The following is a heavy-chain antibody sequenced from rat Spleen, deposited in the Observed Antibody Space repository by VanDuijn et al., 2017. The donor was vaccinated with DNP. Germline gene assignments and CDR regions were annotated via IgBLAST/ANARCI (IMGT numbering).Heavy chain of an antibody. CDR3: ARPDYYDGSYPHY. J-gene: IGHJ2*01. D-gene: IGHD1-12*02. Sequence: EVQLVDSGGGLVQPGRSLKLSCAASGFTFSDYYMAWVRQAPTKGLEWVAYISYDGGSTDYGDSVKGRFTISRDNAKSTLYLQMNSLRSEDMATYYCARPDYYDGSYPHYWGQGVMVTVSS. V-gene: IGHV5-22*01. CDR1: GFTFSDYY. CDR2: ISYDGGST.